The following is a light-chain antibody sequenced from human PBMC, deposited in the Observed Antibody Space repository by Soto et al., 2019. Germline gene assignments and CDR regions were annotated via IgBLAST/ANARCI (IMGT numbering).Light chain of an antibody. V-gene: IGLV2-14*01. CDR1: SSDVGGYNY. CDR3: SSYTSSSTLV. CDR2: DVS. Sequence: QSGLTQPASVSGSRGQSITISCTGTSSDVGGYNYVSWYQQHPGKAPKLMIYDVSNRPSGVSNRFSGSKSGNTASLTISGLQAEDEADYYCSSYTSSSTLVFGTGTKVTVL. J-gene: IGLJ1*01.